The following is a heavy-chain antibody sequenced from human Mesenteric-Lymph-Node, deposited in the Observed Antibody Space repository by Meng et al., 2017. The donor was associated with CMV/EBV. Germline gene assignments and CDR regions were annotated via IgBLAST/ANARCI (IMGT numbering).Heavy chain of an antibody. J-gene: IGHJ2*01. CDR3: ARGSWGSRCFDL. Sequence: CKRSGYRFTTYWIGWVRQMPGKCLEWMGIIYPGDSDTRYSPSFQGQVTILADKSISTAYLQWSSPKASDTAMYYCARGSWGSRCFDLWGRGTLVTVSS. CDR1: GYRFTTYW. V-gene: IGHV5-51*01. CDR2: IYPGDSDT. D-gene: IGHD3-16*01.